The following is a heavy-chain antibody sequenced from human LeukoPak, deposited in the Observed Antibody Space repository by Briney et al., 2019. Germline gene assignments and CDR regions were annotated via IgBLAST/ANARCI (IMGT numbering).Heavy chain of an antibody. V-gene: IGHV1-69*13. J-gene: IGHJ6*02. D-gene: IGHD4-17*01. CDR1: GGTFSSYA. CDR3: ASLAVTTHSHYYYYGMDV. Sequence: GASVKVSCKTSGGTFSSYAISWVRQAPGQGLEWMGGIIPIFGTANYAQKFQGRVTITADESTSTAYMELRSLRSEDTAVYYCASLAVTTHSHYYYYGMDVWGQGTTVTVSS. CDR2: IIPIFGTA.